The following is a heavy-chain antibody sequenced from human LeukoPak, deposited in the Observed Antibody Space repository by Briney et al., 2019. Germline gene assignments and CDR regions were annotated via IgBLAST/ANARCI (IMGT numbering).Heavy chain of an antibody. CDR3: AKDRETTASGTFDY. CDR2: ISEDGSNK. Sequence: QPGRSLRLSCAASGFTFSSCGMHCVRQAPGKGLEWVAVISEDGSNKYYEDSVKGRFTISRDNSNNTLYLQMNSLRAEDTAVYYCAKDRETTASGTFDYWGQGTLVTVSS. CDR1: GFTFSSCG. D-gene: IGHD6-13*01. V-gene: IGHV3-30*18. J-gene: IGHJ4*02.